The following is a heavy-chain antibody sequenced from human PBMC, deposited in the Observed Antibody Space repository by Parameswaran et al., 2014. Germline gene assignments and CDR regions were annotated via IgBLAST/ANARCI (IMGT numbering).Heavy chain of an antibody. D-gene: IGHD1-1*01. CDR1: GYTLTELS. CDR3: ATVSKQLERRDYYGMDV. V-gene: IGHV1-24*01. J-gene: IGHJ6*02. Sequence: ASVKVSCKVSGYTLTELSMHWVRQAPGKGLEWMGGFDPEDGETIYAQKFQGRVTMTEDTSTDTAYMELSSLRSEDTAVYYCATVSKQLERRDYYGMDVWGQGTTVTVSS. CDR2: FDPEDGET.